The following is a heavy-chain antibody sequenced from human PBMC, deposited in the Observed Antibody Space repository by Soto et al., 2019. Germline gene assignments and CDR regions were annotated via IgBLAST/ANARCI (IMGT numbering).Heavy chain of an antibody. Sequence: SETLSLTCSVSGGSVNNDNYYWNWFRQPPGKGLEWIANMYYSGTTNYNPSLKSRVAVSLDTSKNQFSLKLSSVTAADTAVYYCAGTLRLPTRYYYYGMDVWGQGTTVTVSS. V-gene: IGHV4-61*01. CDR1: GGSVNNDNYY. D-gene: IGHD5-12*01. J-gene: IGHJ6*02. CDR3: AGTLRLPTRYYYYGMDV. CDR2: MYYSGTT.